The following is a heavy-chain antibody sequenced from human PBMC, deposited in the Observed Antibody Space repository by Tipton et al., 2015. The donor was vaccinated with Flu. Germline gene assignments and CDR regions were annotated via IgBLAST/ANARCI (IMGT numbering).Heavy chain of an antibody. CDR3: ARDPYGDPTMGDTMDV. V-gene: IGHV4-61*02. CDR1: GGSISSGSYY. CDR2: VDSSGST. D-gene: IGHD4-17*01. J-gene: IGHJ6*02. Sequence: TLSLTCTVSGGSISSGSYYWSWIRQPAGKGLEWIGRVDSSGSTNKNPSLKSRVSISVDTSKNQASLKLSSVTAADTAVYYCARDPYGDPTMGDTMDVWGQVTTVTVSS.